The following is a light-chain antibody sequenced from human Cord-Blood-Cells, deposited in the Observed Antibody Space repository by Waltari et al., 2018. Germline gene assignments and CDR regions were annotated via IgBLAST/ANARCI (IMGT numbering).Light chain of an antibody. J-gene: IGLJ3*02. CDR2: EVS. CDR1: SSDVGGYNY. V-gene: IGLV2-14*01. Sequence: QSALTQPAPVSRSPGQSITISCTGTSSDVGGYNYVPWYQQHPGKAPKLMIYEVSNRPSGVSNRFSGSKSGNTASLTISGLQAEDEADYYCSSYTSSSTLVFGGGTKLTVL. CDR3: SSYTSSSTLV.